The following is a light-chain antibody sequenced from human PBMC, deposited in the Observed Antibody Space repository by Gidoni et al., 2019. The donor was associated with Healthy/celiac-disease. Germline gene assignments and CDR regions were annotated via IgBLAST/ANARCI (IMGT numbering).Light chain of an antibody. Sequence: IVLTQSPATLSLSPGERATLSCRASQSVSSYLAWYQQKPGQAPRLLIYDASNRATGIPARFSGSGSRTDFTLTISSLEPEDFAVYYCQQRSNWPPTFGGGTKVEIK. V-gene: IGKV3-11*01. CDR3: QQRSNWPPT. CDR1: QSVSSY. J-gene: IGKJ4*01. CDR2: DAS.